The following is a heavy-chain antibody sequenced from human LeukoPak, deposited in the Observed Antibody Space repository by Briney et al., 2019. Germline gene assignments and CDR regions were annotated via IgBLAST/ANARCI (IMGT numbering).Heavy chain of an antibody. CDR1: GFTFSSFG. CDR2: IRYDGSNK. CDR3: AKGSVVPAAMGVPAFDI. J-gene: IGHJ3*02. D-gene: IGHD2-2*01. V-gene: IGHV3-30*02. Sequence: GGSLRLSCAASGFTFSSFGVHWVRQAPGKGLEWVAFIRYDGSNKYYADSVKGRFTNSRDNSKNTLYLQMNSLRAEDTAVYYCAKGSVVPAAMGVPAFDIWGQGTMVTVSS.